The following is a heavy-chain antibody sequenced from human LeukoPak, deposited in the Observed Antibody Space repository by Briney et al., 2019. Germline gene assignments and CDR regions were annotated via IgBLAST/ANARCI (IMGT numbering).Heavy chain of an antibody. CDR2: IYYSGST. J-gene: IGHJ4*02. Sequence: SETLSLTCTVSGGSISSYYWSWIRQPPGKGLEWIGYIYYSGSTDYNPSLKSRVTISVDTSKNQFSLKLSSVTAADTAVYYCARQERITMVRGVKDYWGQGTLVTVSS. CDR1: GGSISSYY. V-gene: IGHV4-59*08. CDR3: ARQERITMVRGVKDY. D-gene: IGHD3-10*01.